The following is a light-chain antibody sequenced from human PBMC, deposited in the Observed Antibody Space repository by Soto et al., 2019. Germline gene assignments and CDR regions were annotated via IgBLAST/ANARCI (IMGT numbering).Light chain of an antibody. CDR3: QQRSNWPPGAT. CDR1: QSVSSY. J-gene: IGKJ3*01. V-gene: IGKV3-11*01. Sequence: EIVLTQSPATLSLSPGERATLSCRASQSVSSYLAWYQQKPGQAPRLLIYDASNRATGIPARFSGSGSGTDFTLTISSLEPEDFAVYYCQQRSNWPPGATFGRWTKVDIK. CDR2: DAS.